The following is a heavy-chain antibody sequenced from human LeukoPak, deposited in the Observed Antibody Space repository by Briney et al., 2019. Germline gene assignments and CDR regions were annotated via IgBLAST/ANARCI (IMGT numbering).Heavy chain of an antibody. D-gene: IGHD5-18*01. CDR1: GFTFSSYG. J-gene: IGHJ4*02. V-gene: IGHV3-33*01. Sequence: PGGSLRLSCAASGFTFSSYGMHWVRQAPGKGLEWVAVIWYDGSNKYYADSVKGRFTISRDNSKNTLYLQMNSLRAEDTAVYYCARGGRGYSYGPNVDYWGQGTLVTVSS. CDR2: IWYDGSNK. CDR3: ARGGRGYSYGPNVDY.